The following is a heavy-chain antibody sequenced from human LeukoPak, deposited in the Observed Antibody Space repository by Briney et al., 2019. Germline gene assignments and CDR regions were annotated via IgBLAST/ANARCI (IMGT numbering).Heavy chain of an antibody. CDR1: GGSISSYY. V-gene: IGHV4-59*01. J-gene: IGHJ4*02. Sequence: PSETLSLTCTVSGGSISSYYWSWIRQPPGEGLEWIGYIYYSGSTNYNPSLKSRVTISVDTSKNQFSLKLSSVTAADTAVYYCARSGGIRDWGIWGQGTLVTVSS. D-gene: IGHD3-16*01. CDR3: ARSGGIRDWGI. CDR2: IYYSGST.